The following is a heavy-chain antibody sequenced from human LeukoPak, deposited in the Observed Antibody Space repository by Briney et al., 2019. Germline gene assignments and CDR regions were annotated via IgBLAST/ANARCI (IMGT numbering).Heavy chain of an antibody. V-gene: IGHV4-31*03. CDR3: ARDKRGLLDY. Sequence: SETLSLTCTVSGGSISSGGYYWGWIRQHPGKGLEWIGYIYYSGSTYYNPSLKSRVTISVDTSKNQFSLKLSSVTAADTAVYYCARDKRGLLDYWGQGTLVTVSS. J-gene: IGHJ4*02. D-gene: IGHD3-10*01. CDR1: GGSISSGGYY. CDR2: IYYSGST.